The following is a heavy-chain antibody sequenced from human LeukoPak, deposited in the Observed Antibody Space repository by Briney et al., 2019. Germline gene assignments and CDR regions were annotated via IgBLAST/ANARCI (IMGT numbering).Heavy chain of an antibody. CDR3: ARGPSASGSYGGFDP. D-gene: IGHD3-10*01. Sequence: GGSLRLSCAASGYNFSLYWMHCVRQAPGKGLVWVSRIKSNRSSTNTADSVKGRFTISRDNAKSTLYLQMHSLRAEDTAVYYCARGPSASGSYGGFDPWGQGTLVTVSS. J-gene: IGHJ5*02. CDR2: IKSNRSST. V-gene: IGHV3-74*01. CDR1: GYNFSLYW.